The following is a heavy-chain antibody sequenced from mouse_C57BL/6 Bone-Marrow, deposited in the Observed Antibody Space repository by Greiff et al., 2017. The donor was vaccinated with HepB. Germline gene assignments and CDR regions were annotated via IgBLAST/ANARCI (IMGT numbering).Heavy chain of an antibody. D-gene: IGHD2-2*01. Sequence: QVQLQQSDAELVKPGASVKISCKVSGYTFTDNTIHWMKQRPEQGLEWIGDIYPRDGSTKYNEKFKGKATLTADKSSSTAYLQLNSLTSEDSAVSFCARRGYLYWYFDVWGTGTTVTVSS. CDR1: GYTFTDNT. CDR3: ARRGYLYWYFDV. V-gene: IGHV1-78*01. CDR2: IYPRDGST. J-gene: IGHJ1*03.